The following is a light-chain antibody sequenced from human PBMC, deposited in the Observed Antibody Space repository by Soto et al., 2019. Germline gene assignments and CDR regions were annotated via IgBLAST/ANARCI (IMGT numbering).Light chain of an antibody. J-gene: IGKJ1*01. V-gene: IGKV3D-15*01. Sequence: EIVMTQSPATLSVSPGERATLSCRASQSVSIDLAWYQQTPGQAPRLLIYGASNRATGIPDRFSGSGSGTDFTLTISRLEPEDFAVYYCQHYYTSYTTFGQGTKVDIK. CDR3: QHYYTSYTT. CDR2: GAS. CDR1: QSVSID.